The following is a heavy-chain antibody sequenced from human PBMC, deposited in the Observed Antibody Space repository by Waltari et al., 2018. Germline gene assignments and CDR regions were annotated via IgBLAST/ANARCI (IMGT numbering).Heavy chain of an antibody. Sequence: QLHLQESGPGLVEPSGTLYLTCSVSSLSINSAYLGWIRQPPGKGLEWVGNINYSGSTYYSPSLDSRIAISVDTSRNQFFLSLTSVTAADTAVYYCARARCSTSSCLFVSGFDPWGQGILVTVSS. V-gene: IGHV4-39*01. CDR2: INYSGST. CDR1: SLSINSAY. CDR3: ARARCSTSSCLFVSGFDP. D-gene: IGHD6-13*01. J-gene: IGHJ5*02.